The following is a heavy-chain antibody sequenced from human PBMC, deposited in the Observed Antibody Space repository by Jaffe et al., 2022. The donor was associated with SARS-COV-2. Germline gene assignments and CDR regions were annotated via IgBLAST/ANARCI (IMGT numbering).Heavy chain of an antibody. CDR3: AKDIGYCSSTSCYMPGHMRYYYYGMDV. Sequence: EVQLVESGGGLVQPGRSLRLSCAASGFTFDDYAMHWVRQAPGKGLEWVSGISWNSGSIGYADSVKGRFTISRDNAKNSLYLQMNSLRAEDTALYYCAKDIGYCSSTSCYMPGHMRYYYYGMDVWGQGTTVTVSS. CDR2: ISWNSGSI. V-gene: IGHV3-9*01. J-gene: IGHJ6*02. CDR1: GFTFDDYA. D-gene: IGHD2-2*02.